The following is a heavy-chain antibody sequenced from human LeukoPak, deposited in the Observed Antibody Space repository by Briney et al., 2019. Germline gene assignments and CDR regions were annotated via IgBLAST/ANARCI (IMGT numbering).Heavy chain of an antibody. CDR1: GFTFSAYT. D-gene: IGHD5-12*01. CDR2: ITGSGGGT. V-gene: IGHV3-23*01. J-gene: IGHJ4*02. CDR3: ANWPEGLRTFDY. Sequence: GGSLRLSCAASGFTFSAYTMTWVRQAPGKGLEWVSAITGSGGGTSYGDSVKGRFTISRDNSKNTLYLQMNSLRAEDTAVYYCANWPEGLRTFDYWGQGTLVTVSS.